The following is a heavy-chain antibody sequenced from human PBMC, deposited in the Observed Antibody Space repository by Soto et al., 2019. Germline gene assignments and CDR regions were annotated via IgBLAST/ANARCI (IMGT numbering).Heavy chain of an antibody. CDR1: CGSITSRTYY. CDR3: ARRLYYDSSGFEGGGMDV. V-gene: IGHV4-39*01. Sequence: PSESLSLTCTVSCGSITSRTYYCGWTRHPPCKGLEWIWSIYYSGSTYYNPSLKSRVTISVDTSKNQFSLKLSSVTAADTAVYYCARRLYYDSSGFEGGGMDVWGQGTTVT. D-gene: IGHD3-22*01. J-gene: IGHJ6*02. CDR2: IYYSGST.